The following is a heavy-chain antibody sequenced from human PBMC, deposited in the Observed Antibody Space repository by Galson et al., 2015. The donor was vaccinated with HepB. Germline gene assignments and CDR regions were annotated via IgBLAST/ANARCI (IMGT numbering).Heavy chain of an antibody. CDR3: ACVRGDY. CDR1: GFIFRNYW. V-gene: IGHV3-74*01. Sequence: SLRLSCAGSGFIFRNYWMHWVRQAPGKGLVWVSGINNDGRTTNYADSVKGRFTTSRDNANRMLYLQMNNLRVEDTAIYYCACVRGDYWSQGTLVTVSS. CDR2: INNDGRTT. J-gene: IGHJ4*02. D-gene: IGHD5/OR15-5a*01.